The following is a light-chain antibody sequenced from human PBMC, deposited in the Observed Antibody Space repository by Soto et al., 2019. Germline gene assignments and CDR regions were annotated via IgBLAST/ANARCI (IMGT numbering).Light chain of an antibody. V-gene: IGKV3-20*01. CDR3: QQYTGPPTT. CDR1: KHVSSNY. J-gene: IGKJ5*01. CDR2: GAY. Sequence: EILLPHSPYTRPWSPPARARLSCTASKHVSSNYLAWCQQRPGKAHRLLIYGAYTRAAGIQARFSGSGSGTDFTLTITRLEPEDSAVYFCQQYTGPPTTFGQGTRLEI.